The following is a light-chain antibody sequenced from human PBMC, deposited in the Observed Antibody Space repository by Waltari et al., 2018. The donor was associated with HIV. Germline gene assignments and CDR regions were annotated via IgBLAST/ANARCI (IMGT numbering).Light chain of an antibody. J-gene: IGLJ2*01. Sequence: QSVLTQPPSASGTPGQRVTISCSGSSSNIESNYVYWYQQLPGTGPKRLIYRTIQRPSGVPDRFAGAKSGTSAALAISGLRSEDEADYYCAAWDDSLSVVVFGGGTKLTVL. CDR3: AAWDDSLSVVV. V-gene: IGLV1-47*01. CDR1: SSNIESNY. CDR2: RTI.